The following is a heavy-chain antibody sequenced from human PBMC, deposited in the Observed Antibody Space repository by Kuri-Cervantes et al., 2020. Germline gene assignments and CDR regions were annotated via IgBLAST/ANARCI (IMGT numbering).Heavy chain of an antibody. CDR2: IRGSGDST. J-gene: IGHJ4*02. Sequence: GESLKVYCAPSRITFSNYAMTWVRQAPGKGLDLVSTIRGSGDSTYYSDFVKGRFTISRDNSRNTLYLQMNSLRAEDTAVYYCAKDYSTKDGDHDYFDYWGQGTLVTVSS. CDR1: RITFSNYA. CDR3: AKDYSTKDGDHDYFDY. V-gene: IGHV3-23*01. D-gene: IGHD2/OR15-2a*01.